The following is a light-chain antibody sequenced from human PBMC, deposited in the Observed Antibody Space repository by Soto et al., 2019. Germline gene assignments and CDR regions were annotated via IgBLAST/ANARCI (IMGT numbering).Light chain of an antibody. V-gene: IGKV3-11*01. Sequence: EIVLTQSPGTLSLSPGERATLSCRATQTVFSNYIGWYQQKPGQAPRLLIYDASNRATGIPARFSGSGSGTDFTLTISSLEPEDFAVYYGQQRSNWPGITFGQGTRLEIK. CDR1: QTVFSNY. CDR3: QQRSNWPGIT. CDR2: DAS. J-gene: IGKJ5*01.